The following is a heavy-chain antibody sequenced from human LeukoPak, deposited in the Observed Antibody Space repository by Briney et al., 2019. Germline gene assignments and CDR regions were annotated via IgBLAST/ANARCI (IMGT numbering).Heavy chain of an antibody. CDR2: ISGSGGST. CDR1: GFTFSSYA. J-gene: IGHJ4*02. CDR3: AKDLEWELLGRGLDY. Sequence: GGSLRLSCAASGFTFSSYAMSWVRQAPGKGLEWVSAISGSGGSTYYADSVKGRFTISGDNSKNTLYLQMNSLRAEDTAVYYCAKDLEWELLGRGLDYWGQGTLVTVSS. D-gene: IGHD1-26*01. V-gene: IGHV3-23*01.